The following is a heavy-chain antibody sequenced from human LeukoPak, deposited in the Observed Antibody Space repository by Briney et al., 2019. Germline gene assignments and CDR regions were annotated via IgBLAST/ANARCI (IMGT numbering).Heavy chain of an antibody. D-gene: IGHD1-26*01. J-gene: IGHJ4*02. Sequence: GGSLRLSCAASGFTFSSYAMHWVRQAPGKGLEWVAVISYDGSNKYYADSVKDRFTISRDNSKNTLYLQMNSLRAEDTAVYYCARDTGSGSYFDYWGQGTLVTVSS. CDR1: GFTFSSYA. CDR3: ARDTGSGSYFDY. CDR2: ISYDGSNK. V-gene: IGHV3-30*01.